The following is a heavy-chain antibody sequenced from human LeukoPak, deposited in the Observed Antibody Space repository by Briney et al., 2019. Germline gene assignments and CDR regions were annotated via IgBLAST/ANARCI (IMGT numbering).Heavy chain of an antibody. CDR1: GFTFSSYA. V-gene: IGHV3-23*01. CDR3: AQRMAVAGTRSFNH. Sequence: PGGSLRLSCAASGFTFSSYAMSWVRQAPGKGLEWVAAISVSDSSTYYADSVKGRFTISRDNSRNTLYLQMNSLRAEDTAVYYCAQRMAVAGTRSFNHWGQGTLVTVSS. J-gene: IGHJ1*01. CDR2: ISVSDSST. D-gene: IGHD6-19*01.